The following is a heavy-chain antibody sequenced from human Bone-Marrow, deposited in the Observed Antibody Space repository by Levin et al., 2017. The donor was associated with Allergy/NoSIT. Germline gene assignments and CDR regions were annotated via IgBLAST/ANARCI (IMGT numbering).Heavy chain of an antibody. CDR2: IYSGGRT. D-gene: IGHD5-12*01. CDR1: KFNVSSNY. Sequence: GGSLRLSCAASKFNVSSNYMTWVRQAPGKGLEWVSVIYSGGRTYYADSVKGRFTISRDNSKNTLYLQMNSLRAEDTAVYYCARELDTGYDDHAFDIWGQGTVVTVSS. J-gene: IGHJ3*02. CDR3: ARELDTGYDDHAFDI. V-gene: IGHV3-66*01.